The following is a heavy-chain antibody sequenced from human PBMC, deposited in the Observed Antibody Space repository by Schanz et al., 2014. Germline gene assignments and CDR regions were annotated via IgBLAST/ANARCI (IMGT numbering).Heavy chain of an antibody. Sequence: QVQLVESGGSVVQPWRSLRLSCAASGFIFNDYYMNWIRQAPGKGLEWLSYISRDGTTSYYADSVKGRFTISRDNAKNSLYLEMTSLRGEDTAVYYCARENLNWEAFDIWGQGTVVTVSS. CDR2: ISRDGTTS. D-gene: IGHD7-27*01. J-gene: IGHJ3*02. CDR3: ARENLNWEAFDI. V-gene: IGHV3-11*01. CDR1: GFIFNDYY.